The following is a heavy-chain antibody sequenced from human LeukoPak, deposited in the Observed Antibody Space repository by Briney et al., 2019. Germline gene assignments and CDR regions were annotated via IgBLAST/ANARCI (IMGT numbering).Heavy chain of an antibody. Sequence: PGGSLRLSCAASGFTFRNHGMSWVRQAPGKGLEWVSAISGSGGDTYYADPVKGRFTISRDNSRNTLYLQMNSLRAEDTAVYYCAKVITMVRGVLPPNLDYWGQGTLVTVSS. CDR2: ISGSGGDT. J-gene: IGHJ4*02. CDR1: GFTFRNHG. V-gene: IGHV3-23*01. CDR3: AKVITMVRGVLPPNLDY. D-gene: IGHD3-10*01.